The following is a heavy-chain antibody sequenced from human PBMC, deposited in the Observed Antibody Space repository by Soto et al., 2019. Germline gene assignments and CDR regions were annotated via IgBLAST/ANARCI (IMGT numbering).Heavy chain of an antibody. Sequence: QITLKESGPTLVKPTQTLTLTCTFSGLSLRTTGVGVGWVRQPPGKALEWLALLYWDDDKRYSPSLKSRLTVFTDTYEHQFVLIGTFRDTVHTATYSCVLSRCRADCPRCYSSPSYYGFDVWGHGTTVTFSS. CDR3: VLSRCRADCPRCYSSPSYYGFDV. J-gene: IGHJ6*02. CDR1: GLSLRTTGVG. CDR2: LYWDDDK. V-gene: IGHV2-5*02. D-gene: IGHD2-21*02.